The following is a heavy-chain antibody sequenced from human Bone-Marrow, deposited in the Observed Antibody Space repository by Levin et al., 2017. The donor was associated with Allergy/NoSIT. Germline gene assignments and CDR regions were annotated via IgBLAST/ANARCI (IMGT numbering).Heavy chain of an antibody. CDR3: ASQLERRKTSGFDP. CDR1: GGSISSYY. CDR2: IYYSGST. Sequence: TASETLSLTCTVSGGSISSYYWSWIRQPPGRGLEWIAYIYYSGSTSYNPSLKSRVTISVDTSKNQFSLKLSSVTAAATAVYYCASQLERRKTSGFDPWGQGTLVTVSS. D-gene: IGHD1-1*01. J-gene: IGHJ5*02. V-gene: IGHV4-59*01.